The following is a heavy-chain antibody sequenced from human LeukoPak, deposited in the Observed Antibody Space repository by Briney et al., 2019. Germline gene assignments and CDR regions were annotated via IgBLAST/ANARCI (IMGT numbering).Heavy chain of an antibody. J-gene: IGHJ4*02. Sequence: PGRSLRLSCAASGFTFSSYAMHWVRQAPGKGLEWVAVIWCDGSNKYYADSVKGRFTISRDNSKNTLYLQMNGLRAEDTAVYYCARDRRELIDYWGQGTLVTVSS. D-gene: IGHD1-26*01. CDR2: IWCDGSNK. CDR1: GFTFSSYA. CDR3: ARDRRELIDY. V-gene: IGHV3-33*08.